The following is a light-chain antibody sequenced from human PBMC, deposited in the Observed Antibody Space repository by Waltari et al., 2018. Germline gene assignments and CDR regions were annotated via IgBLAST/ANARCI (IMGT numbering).Light chain of an antibody. CDR2: RAS. CDR1: ENINSN. CDR3: HQYAKWVGT. V-gene: IGKV3-15*01. J-gene: IGKJ2*01. Sequence: EIVMTQFPATLSVSPGERATLSCRASENINSNVAWYQQKPGQAPRLLIYRASARASGVPARFRGSGSGTDFSLTISSLQSEDFGAYYCHQYAKWVGTFGQGTSVEIK.